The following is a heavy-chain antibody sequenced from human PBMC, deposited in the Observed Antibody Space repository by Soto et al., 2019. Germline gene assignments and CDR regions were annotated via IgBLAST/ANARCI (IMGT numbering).Heavy chain of an antibody. D-gene: IGHD2-21*02. V-gene: IGHV4-30-2*01. CDR3: ARAPPRIVVVTAIPSYFDY. CDR1: GDSIISRGYS. J-gene: IGHJ4*02. Sequence: PSETLSLTCAVSGDSIISRGYSWSWIRQPPGKGLEWIGYISHSGTTYHNPSLKSRLTISMDRSTNQFSLKLKSVSAADTAVYYCARAPPRIVVVTAIPSYFDYWGQGVLVTVSS. CDR2: ISHSGTT.